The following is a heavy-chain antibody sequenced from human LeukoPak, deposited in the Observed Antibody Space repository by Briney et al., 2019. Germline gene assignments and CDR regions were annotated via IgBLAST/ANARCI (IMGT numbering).Heavy chain of an antibody. D-gene: IGHD5-12*01. V-gene: IGHV4-39*01. Sequence: SETLSLTCTVSGGSISSSSYYWGWIRQPPGKGLEWIGSIYYSGSTYYNPSLKSRVTISVDTSKNQFSLKLSSVTAADTAVYYCARRGYSGYDPSWLDPWGQGTLVTVSS. J-gene: IGHJ5*02. CDR2: IYYSGST. CDR3: ARRGYSGYDPSWLDP. CDR1: GGSISSSSYY.